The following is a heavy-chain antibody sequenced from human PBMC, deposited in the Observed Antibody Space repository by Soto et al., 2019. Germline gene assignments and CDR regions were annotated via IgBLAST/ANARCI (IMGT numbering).Heavy chain of an antibody. CDR2: GYHSVSI. D-gene: IGHD3-3*01. J-gene: IGHJ5*02. V-gene: IGHV4-59*12. Sequence: PSETLSLTCTVSGGSITDYYWSWIRQPPGKALEWIGYGYHSVSIHYNPSLKTRVTISVDTSKNQFSLKLSSVTAADTAVYYCARRFLEWLSTANWFDPWGQGTLVTVSS. CDR3: ARRFLEWLSTANWFDP. CDR1: GGSITDYY.